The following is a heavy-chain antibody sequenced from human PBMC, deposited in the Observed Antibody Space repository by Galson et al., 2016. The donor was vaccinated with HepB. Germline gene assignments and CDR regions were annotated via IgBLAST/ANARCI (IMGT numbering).Heavy chain of an antibody. J-gene: IGHJ5*02. Sequence: SLRLSCAASEFIFSDFAFSWVRQAPGKGLEWLSSISGSGNTNYADSVKGRFIISRDNSKGTLYLEMNSLRAEVTAIYYCARYSSAWSLDTWGQGTLVTVSS. CDR2: ISGSGNT. CDR1: EFIFSDFA. V-gene: IGHV3-23*01. D-gene: IGHD6-19*01. CDR3: ARYSSAWSLDT.